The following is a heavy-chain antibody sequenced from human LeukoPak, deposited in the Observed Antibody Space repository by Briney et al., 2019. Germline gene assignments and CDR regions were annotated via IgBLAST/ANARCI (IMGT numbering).Heavy chain of an antibody. D-gene: IGHD6-13*01. V-gene: IGHV1-2*02. CDR1: GYTFTGYY. CDR3: ARKISIAAAGDNWFDP. J-gene: IGHJ5*02. Sequence: GASVKVSCKASGYTFTGYYMHWVRQAPGQGLEWMGWINPNSGGTNYAQKFQGRVTMTRDTSISTAYMELSRLRSDDTAVYYCARKISIAAAGDNWFDPWGQGTLVTVPS. CDR2: INPNSGGT.